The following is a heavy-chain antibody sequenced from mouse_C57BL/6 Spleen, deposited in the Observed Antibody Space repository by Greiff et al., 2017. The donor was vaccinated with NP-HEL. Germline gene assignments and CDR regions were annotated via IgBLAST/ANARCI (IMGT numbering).Heavy chain of an antibody. CDR2: INPSNGGT. J-gene: IGHJ3*01. D-gene: IGHD2-4*01. CDR1: GYTFTSYW. Sequence: QVQLKQPGTELVKPGASVKLSCKASGYTFTSYWMHWVKQRPGQGLEWIGNINPSNGGTNYNEKFKSKATLTVDKSSSTAYMQLSSLTSEDSAVYYCAREGIYYDYDEGAWFAYWGQGTLVTVSA. CDR3: AREGIYYDYDEGAWFAY. V-gene: IGHV1-53*01.